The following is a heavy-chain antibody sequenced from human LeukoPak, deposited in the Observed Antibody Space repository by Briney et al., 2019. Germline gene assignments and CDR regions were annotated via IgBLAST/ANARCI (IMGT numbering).Heavy chain of an antibody. J-gene: IGHJ5*02. D-gene: IGHD1-1*01. CDR3: GSGPVGTTVP. V-gene: IGHV3-23*01. Sequence: GGPLGPSGAAPGFSFGTNPMGGTGRAPGQALEWVSAISGSGSHANYAESVKGRFTISRDNSKNTLYLQMHSLIAADTAVYYCGSGPVGTTVPWGQGTLVTVSS. CDR1: GFSFGTNP. CDR2: ISGSGSHA.